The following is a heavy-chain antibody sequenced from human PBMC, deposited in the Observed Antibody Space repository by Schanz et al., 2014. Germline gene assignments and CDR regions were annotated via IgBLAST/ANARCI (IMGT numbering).Heavy chain of an antibody. J-gene: IGHJ5*02. CDR1: GYTFSFTSYN. CDR2: INPNSGTT. V-gene: IGHV1-18*04. D-gene: IGHD2-2*01. CDR3: ARDRRRYCSTASCLHDNWFDP. Sequence: QVQVEQSGPEVKKPGASVTVSCQASGYTFSFTSYNVHWVRQAPGQGLEWMGWINPNSGTTNYAQKLQGRGTMTADTSTSTAYMDLRSLRSDDTAVYYCARDRRRYCSTASCLHDNWFDPWGQGTLVIVSS.